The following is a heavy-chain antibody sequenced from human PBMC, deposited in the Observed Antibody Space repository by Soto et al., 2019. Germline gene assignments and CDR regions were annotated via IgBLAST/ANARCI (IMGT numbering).Heavy chain of an antibody. J-gene: IGHJ5*02. CDR3: AKDPVVWGRLIVPRETWFDP. D-gene: IGHD3-16*01. Sequence: GGSLRLSCAASGFTFSSYGMHWVRQAPGKGLEWVAVISYDGSNKYYADSVKGRFTISRDNSKNTLYLQMNSLRAEDTAVYYCAKDPVVWGRLIVPRETWFDPWGQGTLVTVSS. CDR2: ISYDGSNK. CDR1: GFTFSSYG. V-gene: IGHV3-30*18.